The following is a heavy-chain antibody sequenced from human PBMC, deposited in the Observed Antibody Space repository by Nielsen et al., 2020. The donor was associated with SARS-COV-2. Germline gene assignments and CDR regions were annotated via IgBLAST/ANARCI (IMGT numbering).Heavy chain of an antibody. D-gene: IGHD3-22*01. CDR3: AREISDITMIVVVNNWFDP. CDR2: ISAYNGNT. J-gene: IGHJ5*02. Sequence: ASVKVSCKASGYTFTSYGISWVRQAPGQGLEWMGWISAYNGNTNYAQKLQGRVTMTTDTSTSTAYMELRSLRSDDTAVYYCAREISDITMIVVVNNWFDPWGQGTLVTVSS. V-gene: IGHV1-18*01. CDR1: GYTFTSYG.